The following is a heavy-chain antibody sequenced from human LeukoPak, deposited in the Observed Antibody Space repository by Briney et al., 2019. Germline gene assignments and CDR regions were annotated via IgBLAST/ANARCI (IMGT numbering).Heavy chain of an antibody. D-gene: IGHD7-27*01. CDR2: IKRKGDGGTA. Sequence: GGSLRLSCAASGFTFTNAWMTWVRQTPGKGLEWVGRIKRKGDGGTADYAAPVKGRFTISRDDSKATMYLQINSLEIDDTAVYYCTTGSIWVGAFDIWGQGTMVTV. CDR3: TTGSIWVGAFDI. V-gene: IGHV3-15*01. CDR1: GFTFTNAW. J-gene: IGHJ3*02.